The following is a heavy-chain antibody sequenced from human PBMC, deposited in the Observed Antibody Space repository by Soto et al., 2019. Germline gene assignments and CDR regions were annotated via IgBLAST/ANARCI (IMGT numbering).Heavy chain of an antibody. J-gene: IGHJ2*01. Sequence: EVQLLESGGGLVQPGGSLRLSCVGSGLTFINYAMNWVRQTAGKGLEWVSGISGGGDRTFDADSVKGRFTISRDNSKNTANLQMNSLRADDTAVYYCARKVLGSTSRPDWWYFDLWGRGTLVTVSS. CDR2: ISGGGDRT. D-gene: IGHD2-2*01. CDR1: GLTFINYA. CDR3: ARKVLGSTSRPDWWYFDL. V-gene: IGHV3-23*01.